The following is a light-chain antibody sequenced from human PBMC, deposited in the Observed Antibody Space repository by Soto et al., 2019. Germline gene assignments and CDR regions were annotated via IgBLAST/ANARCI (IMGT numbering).Light chain of an antibody. CDR3: QQYNNLPYT. Sequence: DIQMTQSPSSLSASLGDRVTITCQAGQAISKYLHWYHQRPGKAPILVIYDASNLEAGAPSRFSGGGSGTSFTLTISSLQPEDIGTYFCQQYNNLPYTFGQGTKLDIK. J-gene: IGKJ2*01. V-gene: IGKV1-33*01. CDR1: QAISKY. CDR2: DAS.